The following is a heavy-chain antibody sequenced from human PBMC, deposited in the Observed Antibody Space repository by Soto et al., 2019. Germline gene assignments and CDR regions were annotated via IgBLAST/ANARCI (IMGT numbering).Heavy chain of an antibody. CDR2: TYYRSKWYN. J-gene: IGHJ3*02. V-gene: IGHV6-1*01. D-gene: IGHD3-3*01. CDR3: ARVAPFYDFWSGLGQNDAFDI. Sequence: SQTLSLTCAISGDSVSSNSAAWNWIRQSPSRGLEWLGRTYYRSKWYNDYAVSVKSRITINPDTSKNQFSLQLNSVTPEDTAVYYCARVAPFYDFWSGLGQNDAFDIWGQGTMVTVSS. CDR1: GDSVSSNSAA.